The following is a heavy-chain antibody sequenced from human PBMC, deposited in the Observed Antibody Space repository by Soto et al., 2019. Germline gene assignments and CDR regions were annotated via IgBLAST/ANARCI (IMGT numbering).Heavy chain of an antibody. CDR1: GGSISSGGYY. CDR3: ARVRVILWFGELLGPNWFDT. Sequence: SETLSLTCTVSGGSISSGGYYWSWIRQHPGKGLEWIGYIYYSGSTYYNPSLKSRVTISVDTSKNQFSLKLSSVTAADTAVYCCARVRVILWFGELLGPNWFDTWGQGTLVTVSA. D-gene: IGHD3-10*01. J-gene: IGHJ5*02. V-gene: IGHV4-31*03. CDR2: IYYSGST.